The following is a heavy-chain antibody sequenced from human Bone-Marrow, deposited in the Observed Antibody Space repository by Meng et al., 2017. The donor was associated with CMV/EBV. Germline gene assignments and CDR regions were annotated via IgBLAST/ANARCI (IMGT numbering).Heavy chain of an antibody. J-gene: IGHJ4*02. D-gene: IGHD2/OR15-2a*01. CDR3: ARHNSSHSHFDY. V-gene: IGHV4-59*01. CDR2: VFYTGST. Sequence: SETLSLTCTVSGGSISSYYWSWIRQPPGKGLEWIGYVFYTGSTNYKPSVKSRVTISVDTSKNQLSLKLSSVTAADSAVYYCARHNSSHSHFDYWGQGTLVTGSS. CDR1: GGSISSYY.